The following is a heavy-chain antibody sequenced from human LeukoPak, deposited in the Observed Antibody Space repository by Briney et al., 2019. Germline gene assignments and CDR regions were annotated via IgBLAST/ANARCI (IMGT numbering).Heavy chain of an antibody. D-gene: IGHD3-22*01. Sequence: PSETLSLTCAVYGGSFSGYYWSWIRQPPGKGLEWIGEINHSGSTNYNPSLKSRVSISVDTSKNQFSLKLSSVTAADTAVYYCARGRTSTYYYDSSGQTLDYWGQGTLVTVSS. CDR2: INHSGST. J-gene: IGHJ4*02. CDR3: ARGRTSTYYYDSSGQTLDY. V-gene: IGHV4-34*01. CDR1: GGSFSGYY.